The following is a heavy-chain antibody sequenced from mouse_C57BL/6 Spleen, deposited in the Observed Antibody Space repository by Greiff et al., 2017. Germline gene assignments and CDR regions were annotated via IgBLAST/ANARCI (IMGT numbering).Heavy chain of an antibody. J-gene: IGHJ2*01. D-gene: IGHD1-1*01. CDR1: GYTFTSYW. V-gene: IGHV1-50*01. CDR2: IDPSDSYT. CDR3: AKTTVLDY. Sequence: QVQLQQSGAELVKPGASVKLSCKASGYTFTSYWMQWVKQRPGQGLEWIGEIDPSDSYTNYNQKFKGKATLTVDTSSSTAYMQLRSLTSEDSAVYYCAKTTVLDYWGQGTTLTVSS.